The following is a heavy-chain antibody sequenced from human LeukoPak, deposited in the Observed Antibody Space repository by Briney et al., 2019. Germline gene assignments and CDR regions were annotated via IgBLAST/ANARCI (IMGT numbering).Heavy chain of an antibody. CDR3: AKYYYDSSGYQYYFDY. D-gene: IGHD3-22*01. CDR1: GYSFTSYW. J-gene: IGHJ4*02. V-gene: IGHV5-51*01. CDR2: IYPGDSDT. Sequence: GESLKISCKGSGYSFTSYWIGWVRQMPGKGLEWMGIIYPGDSDTRYSPSLQGQVTISADKSISTAYLQWSSLKASDTAMYYCAKYYYDSSGYQYYFDYWGQGTLVTVSS.